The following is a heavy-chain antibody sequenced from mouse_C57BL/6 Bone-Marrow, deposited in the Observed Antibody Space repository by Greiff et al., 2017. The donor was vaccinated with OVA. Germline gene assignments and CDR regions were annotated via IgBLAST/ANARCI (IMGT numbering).Heavy chain of an antibody. D-gene: IGHD1-1*01. CDR1: GYSFTGYY. CDR2: INPSTGGT. Sequence: VQLQQSGPELVKPGASVKISCKASGYSFTGYYMNWVKQSPEKSLEWIGEINPSTGGTTYNQKFKAKATLTVDKSSSTAYMQLKSLTSEDSAVYDCARREEILRLDYWGQGTTLTVSS. J-gene: IGHJ2*01. CDR3: ARREEILRLDY. V-gene: IGHV1-42*01.